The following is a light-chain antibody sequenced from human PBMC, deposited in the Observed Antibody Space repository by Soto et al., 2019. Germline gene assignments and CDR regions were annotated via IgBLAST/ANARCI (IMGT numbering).Light chain of an antibody. CDR1: QSISSW. Sequence: DIQRTQSPSTLSASVGDRVTITCRASQSISSWLAWYQQKPGKAPKLLIYDASNLESGVPSRFSGSGSGTEFPLTISSLQPEDFATYYCQQLNTFPITFGQGTRLEIK. CDR3: QQLNTFPIT. J-gene: IGKJ5*01. CDR2: DAS. V-gene: IGKV1-5*01.